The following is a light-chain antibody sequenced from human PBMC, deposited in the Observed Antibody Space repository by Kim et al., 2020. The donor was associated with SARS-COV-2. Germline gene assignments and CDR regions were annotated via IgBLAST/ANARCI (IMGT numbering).Light chain of an antibody. CDR3: QQRGNWPFT. CDR1: QSVGSY. V-gene: IGKV3-11*01. J-gene: IGKJ3*01. Sequence: PGERATLSCRASQSVGSYLAWYQQKPGQTPRLLIYDASNRASGIPARFSGSGSGTDFTLTISSLEPEDFAVYYCQQRGNWPFTFGPGTKVDIK. CDR2: DAS.